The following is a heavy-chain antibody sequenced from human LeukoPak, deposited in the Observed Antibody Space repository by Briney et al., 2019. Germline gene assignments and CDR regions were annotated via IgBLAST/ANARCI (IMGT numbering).Heavy chain of an antibody. CDR2: INHSGST. CDR3: ARGRDPY. V-gene: IGHV4-34*01. J-gene: IGHJ4*02. D-gene: IGHD5-24*01. Sequence: SETLSLTCAVYGGSFSGYYWTWIRQPPGRGLEWIGEINHSGSTNYNPSLKSRVTISVDTSKSQFSLKLNSVTAANTAMYYCARGRDPYWGQGTLVTVSS. CDR1: GGSFSGYY.